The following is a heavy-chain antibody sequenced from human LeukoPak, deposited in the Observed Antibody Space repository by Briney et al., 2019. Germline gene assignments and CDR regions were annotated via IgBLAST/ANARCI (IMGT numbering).Heavy chain of an antibody. CDR1: GFSFSGYS. Sequence: GGSLRLSCAASGFSFSGYSMAWVRQAPGKGLEWVSYISRFSTTIHYADSVKGRFTISRDNVNNSLFLQMNSLRAEDTAVYYCVRDRGWYHFDLWGQGTLVTVSS. V-gene: IGHV3-48*01. J-gene: IGHJ4*02. D-gene: IGHD3-10*01. CDR2: ISRFSTTI. CDR3: VRDRGWYHFDL.